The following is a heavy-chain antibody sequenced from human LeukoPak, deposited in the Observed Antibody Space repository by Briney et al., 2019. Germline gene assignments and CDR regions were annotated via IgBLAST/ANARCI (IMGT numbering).Heavy chain of an antibody. CDR3: GREIQAPGKTLEY. CDR2: INDDGTYT. CDR1: RFTFSSYG. Sequence: GGSLRLSCAASRFTFSSYGMHWVRQVPGKGLVWVSRINDDGTYTVYADSVKGRFTISRDNAKNTLYLQMNSLRGEDTAVYYCGREIQAPGKTLEYWGQGTLVTVSS. V-gene: IGHV3-74*01. J-gene: IGHJ4*02.